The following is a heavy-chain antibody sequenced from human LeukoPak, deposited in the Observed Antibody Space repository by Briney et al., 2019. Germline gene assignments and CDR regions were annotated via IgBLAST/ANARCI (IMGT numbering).Heavy chain of an antibody. CDR1: GRSIRSYY. D-gene: IGHD1-14*01. Sequence: WGTLCPPFSVPGRSIRSYYWNWIPQPPGKGLEWIGYIYYHGSTMMTPAQATRVTISVDTSKNQFSLKLSSVTASDTAVYYCARLTGSKIGAFDIWGQGTLASVSS. J-gene: IGHJ3*02. CDR2: IYYHGST. V-gene: IGHV4-59*01. CDR3: ARLTGSKIGAFDI.